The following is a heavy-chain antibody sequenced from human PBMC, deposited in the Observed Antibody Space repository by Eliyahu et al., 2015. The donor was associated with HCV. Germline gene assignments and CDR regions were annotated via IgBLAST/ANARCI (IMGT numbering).Heavy chain of an antibody. CDR3: ARDRAGADYFDS. J-gene: IGHJ4*02. CDR2: IYSGGST. V-gene: IGHV3-53*02. Sequence: EVQLVETGGGLIQPGGSLRLSCAASGFSVSNNYMSWVRQAPGKGLEWVSVIYSGGSTYYADSVKGRFTISRDNSKNTLYLQMNSLRAEDTAVYYCARDRAGADYFDSWGQGTLVTVSS. D-gene: IGHD1-26*01. CDR1: GFSVSNNY.